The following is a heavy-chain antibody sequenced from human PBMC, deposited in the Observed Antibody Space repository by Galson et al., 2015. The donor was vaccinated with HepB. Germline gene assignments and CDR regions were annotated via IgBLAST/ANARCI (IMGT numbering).Heavy chain of an antibody. CDR2: ISYDGSNK. D-gene: IGHD1-26*01. CDR1: GFTFSSYG. V-gene: IGHV3-30*03. Sequence: SLRLSCAASGFTFSSYGMHWVRQAPGKGLEWVAVISYDGSNKYYADSVKGRFTISRDNAKNTLYLQMNSLRAEETAVYYCARDKSGSQYYLDYWGQGTLVTVSS. J-gene: IGHJ4*02. CDR3: ARDKSGSQYYLDY.